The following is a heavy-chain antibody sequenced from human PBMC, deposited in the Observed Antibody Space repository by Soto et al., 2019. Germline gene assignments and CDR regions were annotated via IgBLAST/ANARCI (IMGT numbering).Heavy chain of an antibody. CDR1: GGSFSGYY. Sequence: QVQLQQWGAGLLKPSETLSLTCAVYGGSFSGYYWSWIRQPPGKGLEWIGEINHSGSTNYNPSLKRRVTISVDTSKNQFSVKLSSVPAADTAVYYCAREYGDYGVIDYWGQGTLVTVSS. D-gene: IGHD4-17*01. CDR2: INHSGST. CDR3: AREYGDYGVIDY. J-gene: IGHJ4*02. V-gene: IGHV4-34*01.